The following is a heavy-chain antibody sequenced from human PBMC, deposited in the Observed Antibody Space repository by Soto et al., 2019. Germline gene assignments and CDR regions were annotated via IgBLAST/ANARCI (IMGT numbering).Heavy chain of an antibody. CDR3: AKVWGIRNSRGDAFDI. CDR2: ISGSGGST. V-gene: IGHV3-23*01. D-gene: IGHD3-16*01. Sequence: GGSLRLSCAASGFTFSSSAMSWVRQAPGKGLEWVSAISGSGGSTYYADSVKGRFTISRDNSKNTLYLQMNSLRAEDTAVYYCAKVWGIRNSRGDAFDIWGQGTMVTVSS. CDR1: GFTFSSSA. J-gene: IGHJ3*02.